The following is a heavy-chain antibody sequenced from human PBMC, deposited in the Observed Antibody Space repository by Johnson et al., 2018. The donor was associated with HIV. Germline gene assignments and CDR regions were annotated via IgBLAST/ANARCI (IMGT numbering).Heavy chain of an antibody. CDR3: ARPIARGASDI. CDR2: ISYDGSNK. V-gene: IGHV3-30*03. D-gene: IGHD3-10*01. Sequence: QEKLVESGGGVVQPGKSLTLSCVGSGLSFSNFGIHWVRQAPGKGPEWVAVISYDGSNKYYADSVKGRFTISRDNSKNTLYLQMDSLRAEDTAIYYCARPIARGASDIWGQGTMVTVSS. J-gene: IGHJ3*02. CDR1: GLSFSNFG.